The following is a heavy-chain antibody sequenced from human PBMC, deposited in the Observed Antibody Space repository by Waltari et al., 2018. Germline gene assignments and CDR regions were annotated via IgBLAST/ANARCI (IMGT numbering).Heavy chain of an antibody. CDR2: INHSGST. J-gene: IGHJ5*02. CDR3: ARRGGKASPPSS. V-gene: IGHV4-34*02. CDR1: GWSFSGFY. Sequence: QVQLQQWGAGLFKPSETLSLTCAAHGWSFSGFYWSWFRQPPGKGLEWIGEINHSGSTDYNPSLKSRVTISVDTSKNQFSLKMSSVTAADTAVYYCARRGGKASPPSSWGQGTLVTVSS. D-gene: IGHD1-26*01.